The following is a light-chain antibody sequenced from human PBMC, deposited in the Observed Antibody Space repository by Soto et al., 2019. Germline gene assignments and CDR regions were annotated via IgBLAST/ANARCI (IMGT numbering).Light chain of an antibody. CDR2: DAS. CDR1: QSVSSY. Sequence: EIVLTQSPATLSLSPGKRATLSCRASQSVSSYLAWYQQKPGQAPRLLIYDASNRATGIPARFSGSGSGTDFTLTISSLEPEDLAVYYCQQRSNWPPLTFGGGTKVEIK. CDR3: QQRSNWPPLT. J-gene: IGKJ4*01. V-gene: IGKV3-11*01.